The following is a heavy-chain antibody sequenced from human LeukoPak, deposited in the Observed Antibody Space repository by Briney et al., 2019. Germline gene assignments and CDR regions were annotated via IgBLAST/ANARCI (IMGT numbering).Heavy chain of an antibody. J-gene: IGHJ4*02. CDR3: AREASYYYGSGSFDY. CDR2: INHSGST. CDR1: GGSSSGYY. D-gene: IGHD3-10*01. Sequence: SETLSLTCAVYGGSSSGYYWSWIRQPPGKGLEWIGEINHSGSTNYNPSLKSRVTISVDTSKNQFSLKLSSVTAADTAVYYCAREASYYYGSGSFDYWGQGTLVTVSS. V-gene: IGHV4-34*01.